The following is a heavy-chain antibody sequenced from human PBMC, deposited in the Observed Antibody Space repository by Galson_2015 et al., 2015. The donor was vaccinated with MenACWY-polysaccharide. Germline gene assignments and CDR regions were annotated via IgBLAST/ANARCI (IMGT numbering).Heavy chain of an antibody. CDR3: ARESKWAYDS. J-gene: IGHJ4*02. CDR2: IYPSGAT. V-gene: IGHV3-53*01. D-gene: IGHD2-8*01. Sequence: SLRLSCAVSGLRVSESFLSWVRQVPGRGLEYVSDIYPSGATYYRDSVRGRFTMSRDAFQNSLYLQMNNLRVEDTAIYFCARESKWAYDSWGMGTLVTGSS. CDR1: GLRVSESF.